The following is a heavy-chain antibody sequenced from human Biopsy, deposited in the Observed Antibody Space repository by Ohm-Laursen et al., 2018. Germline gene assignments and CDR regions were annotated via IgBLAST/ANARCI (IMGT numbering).Heavy chain of an antibody. J-gene: IGHJ1*01. Sequence: SVKVSCKAPEGTFSNYGVNWVRQAPGQGLEWLGGNIPILGTGNYAHQFQDRVTVVADTSTSTATMELRSLRSDDTAVYHCATKLTGYFHHWGQGTLVIVSS. CDR2: NIPILGTG. CDR3: ATKLTGYFHH. D-gene: IGHD3-9*01. V-gene: IGHV1-69*06. CDR1: EGTFSNYG.